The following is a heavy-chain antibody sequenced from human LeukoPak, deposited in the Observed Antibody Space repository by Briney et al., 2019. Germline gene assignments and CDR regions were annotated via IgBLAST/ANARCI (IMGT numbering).Heavy chain of an antibody. CDR2: ISGSGGST. Sequence: GGSLRLSCAASGFTVSSNYMSWVRQAPGKGLEWVSAISGSGGSTYYADSVKGRFTISRDNSKNTLYLQMNSLRAEDTAVYYCAKIRFLEWSEDYWGQGTLVTVSS. CDR3: AKIRFLEWSEDY. J-gene: IGHJ4*02. V-gene: IGHV3-23*01. CDR1: GFTVSSNY. D-gene: IGHD3-3*01.